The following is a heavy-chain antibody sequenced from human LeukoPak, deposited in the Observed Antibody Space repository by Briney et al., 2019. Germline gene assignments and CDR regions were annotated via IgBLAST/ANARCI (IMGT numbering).Heavy chain of an antibody. CDR3: ARNYYGSGTYPFDY. CDR1: GGSISSSNR. CDR2: IYHSGTT. V-gene: IGHV4-4*02. Sequence: SETLSLTCAVSGGSISSSNRWSWVRQPPGKGLEWIGEIYHSGTTNYNPSLKSRVTISVDKSKNQFSLRLSSVTAADTAVYYCARNYYGSGTYPFDYWGQGTLVTVSS. J-gene: IGHJ4*02. D-gene: IGHD3-10*01.